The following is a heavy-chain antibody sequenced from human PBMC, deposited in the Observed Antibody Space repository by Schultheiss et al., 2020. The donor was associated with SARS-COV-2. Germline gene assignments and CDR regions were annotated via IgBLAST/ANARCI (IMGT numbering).Heavy chain of an antibody. D-gene: IGHD1-26*01. Sequence: GGSLRLSCAASGFTFSSYWMNWVRQAPGKGLEWVSSISSSSNYADSVKGRFTISRDNAKNSLYLQMNSLRAEDTAVYYCARVGSWEPLYNWFDPWGQGTLVTVSS. CDR3: ARVGSWEPLYNWFDP. J-gene: IGHJ5*02. CDR2: ISSSS. CDR1: GFTFSSYW. V-gene: IGHV3-21*01.